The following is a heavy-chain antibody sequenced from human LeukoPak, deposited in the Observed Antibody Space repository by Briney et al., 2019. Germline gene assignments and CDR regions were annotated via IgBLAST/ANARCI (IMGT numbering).Heavy chain of an antibody. J-gene: IGHJ4*02. D-gene: IGHD1-26*01. CDR1: GFTFSSYW. Sequence: PGGSLRLSCAASGFTFSSYWMSWVRQAPGKGLEWVANIKQDGSEKYYVDSVKGRFTISRDNAKNSLYLQMNSLRAEDTAVYYCVRVAKGNSGSYFDYWGQGTLVTVSS. CDR2: IKQDGSEK. CDR3: VRVAKGNSGSYFDY. V-gene: IGHV3-7*01.